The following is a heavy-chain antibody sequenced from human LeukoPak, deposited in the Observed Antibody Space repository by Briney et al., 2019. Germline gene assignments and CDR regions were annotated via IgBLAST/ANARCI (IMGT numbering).Heavy chain of an antibody. V-gene: IGHV4-59*08. CDR1: GGSISNSY. Sequence: SETLSLTCTVSGGSISNSYWSWIRQPPGKGLEWIGYIYYSGSTNYNSSLKSRVTISVDTSKNQFSLKLSSVTAADTAVYYCARSGRFGYWYFDLWGRGILVTVSS. CDR3: ARSGRFGYWYFDL. CDR2: IYYSGST. J-gene: IGHJ2*01. D-gene: IGHD1-26*01.